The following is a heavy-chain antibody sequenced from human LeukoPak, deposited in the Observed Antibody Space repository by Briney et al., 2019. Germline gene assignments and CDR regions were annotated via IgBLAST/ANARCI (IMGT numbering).Heavy chain of an antibody. CDR3: ARDRHYDFWSGYDFDY. Sequence: GASVNVSCKASGYTFTSYVISWVRQAPGQGLEWMGWISAYNGNTNYAQKLQGRVTMTTDTSTSTAYMEVRSLRSDDTAVYYCARDRHYDFWSGYDFDYWGQGTLVTVSS. D-gene: IGHD3-3*01. J-gene: IGHJ4*02. V-gene: IGHV1-18*01. CDR1: GYTFTSYV. CDR2: ISAYNGNT.